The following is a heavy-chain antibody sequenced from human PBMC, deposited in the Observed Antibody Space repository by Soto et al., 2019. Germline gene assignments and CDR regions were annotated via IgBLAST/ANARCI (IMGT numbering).Heavy chain of an antibody. Sequence: QVQLVESGGGVVQPGRSLRLSCAASGFTFSSYAMHWVRQAPGKGLEWVAVISYDGSNKYYADSVKGRFTISRDNSKNTLYLQMNSLRAEDTAVYYCARDLSTLVGTAGFDYWGQGTLVTVSS. CDR3: ARDLSTLVGTAGFDY. D-gene: IGHD2-21*02. CDR1: GFTFSSYA. CDR2: ISYDGSNK. V-gene: IGHV3-30-3*01. J-gene: IGHJ4*02.